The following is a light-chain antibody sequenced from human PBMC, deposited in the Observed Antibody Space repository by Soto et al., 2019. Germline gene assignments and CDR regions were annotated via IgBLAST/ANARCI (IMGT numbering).Light chain of an antibody. CDR2: AAS. Sequence: DTQMTQSPSSLSASVGDRVTITCQTSQNVKNYLNWYQQKPGKAPKLLIFAASSLQSGVPSRFSGSGSGTDFTLPISGLQPDDFATYYCQQSYIIPFTFGPGAKVDI. CDR3: QQSYIIPFT. CDR1: QNVKNY. J-gene: IGKJ3*01. V-gene: IGKV1-39*01.